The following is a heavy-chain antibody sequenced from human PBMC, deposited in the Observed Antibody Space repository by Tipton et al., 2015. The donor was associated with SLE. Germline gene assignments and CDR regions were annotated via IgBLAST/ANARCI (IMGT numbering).Heavy chain of an antibody. J-gene: IGHJ6*02. Sequence: RSLRLSCAASGFTFSNYAMDWVRQAPGKGLEWVAVISYDGSYRYYSDAVKGRFTISRDNSKNTLYLQMNSLRAEDTAVYYCGKGLNFDFWSGFGMDVWGQGTTVTVS. CDR1: GFTFSNYA. CDR2: ISYDGSYR. CDR3: GKGLNFDFWSGFGMDV. V-gene: IGHV3-30*04. D-gene: IGHD3-3*01.